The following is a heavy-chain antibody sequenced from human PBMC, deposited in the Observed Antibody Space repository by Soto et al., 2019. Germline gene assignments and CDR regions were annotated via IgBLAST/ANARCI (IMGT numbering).Heavy chain of an antibody. V-gene: IGHV4-30-2*01. CDR1: GGSIISGVYS. CDR2: IYHSGST. D-gene: IGHD5-12*01. Sequence: SETLSLTCTVSGGSIISGVYSWSWIRQPPGKGLEWIGYIYHSGSTYYNPSLKSRVTISVDRSKNQFSLKLSSVTAADTAVYYCAAGGGLPRYYWGQGTLVTVSS. CDR3: AAGGGLPRYY. J-gene: IGHJ4*02.